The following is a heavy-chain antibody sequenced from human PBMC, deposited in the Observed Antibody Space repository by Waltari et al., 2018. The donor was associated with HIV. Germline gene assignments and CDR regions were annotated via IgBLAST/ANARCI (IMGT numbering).Heavy chain of an antibody. CDR2: IYTSGST. CDR1: GGSISSGSYY. D-gene: IGHD6-13*01. Sequence: QVQLQESGPGLVKPSQTLSLTCTVSGGSISSGSYYWSWIRQPAGKGLEWIGRIYTSGSTNYNPTLKSRVTRSVDTSKNQFSLKLSSVTAADTAVYYCARVKNSSSWYWYFDLWGRGTLVTVSS. CDR3: ARVKNSSSWYWYFDL. J-gene: IGHJ2*01. V-gene: IGHV4-61*02.